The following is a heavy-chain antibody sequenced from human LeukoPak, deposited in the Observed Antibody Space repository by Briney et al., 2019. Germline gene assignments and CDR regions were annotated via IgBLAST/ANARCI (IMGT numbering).Heavy chain of an antibody. CDR1: GFTFSDSP. CDR2: VREKINNYAT. D-gene: IGHD3-10*01. V-gene: IGHV3-73*01. J-gene: IGHJ4*02. CDR3: TRQNHGSGSHGY. Sequence: GGSLKLSCAASGFTFSDSPIHWVRQASGKGLEWVGRVREKINNYATAYAASVKGRFTVSRDDSENTAYLQMSSLRTEDTAIYYCTRQNHGSGSHGYWGQGTLVTVSS.